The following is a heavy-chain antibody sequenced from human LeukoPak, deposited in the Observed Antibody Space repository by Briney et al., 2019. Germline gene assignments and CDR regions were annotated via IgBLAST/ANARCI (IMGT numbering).Heavy chain of an antibody. CDR2: INPNSSGT. D-gene: IGHD3-10*01. CDR1: GYTFTGYY. Sequence: ASVKVSCKASGYTFTGYYMHWVRQAPGQGLEWMGWINPNSSGTNYAQKFQGRVTMTRDTSISTAYMELSRLRSDDTAVYYCARDGITLVRGGTPYYYYMDVWGKGTTVTISS. V-gene: IGHV1-2*02. J-gene: IGHJ6*03. CDR3: ARDGITLVRGGTPYYYYMDV.